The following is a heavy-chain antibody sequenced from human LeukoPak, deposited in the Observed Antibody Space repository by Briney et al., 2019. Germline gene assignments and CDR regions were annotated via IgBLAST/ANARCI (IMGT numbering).Heavy chain of an antibody. CDR1: GGTFSSYA. D-gene: IGHD6-13*01. V-gene: IGHV1-69*06. CDR2: IIPIFGTA. CDR3: AREGIAAAEPHGDY. J-gene: IGHJ4*02. Sequence: GASVKVSCKASGGTFSSYAISWVRQAPGQGLEWMGGIIPIFGTANYAQKFQGRVTITADKSTSTAYMELSSLRSEDTAVYYCAREGIAAAEPHGDYWGQGTLVTVSS.